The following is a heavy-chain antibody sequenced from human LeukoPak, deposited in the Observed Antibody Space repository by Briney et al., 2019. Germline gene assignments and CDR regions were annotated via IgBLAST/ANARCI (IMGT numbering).Heavy chain of an antibody. V-gene: IGHV1-69*05. CDR2: IIPIFATA. J-gene: IGHJ6*03. CDR3: ARLTTAYYYYYYMDV. D-gene: IGHD4-17*01. CDR1: GYTFTSYG. Sequence: SVKVSCKASGYTFTSYGISWVRQAPGQGLEWMGGIIPIFATANSAQKFQGRVTLTRNTSISTAYMELSSLRSEDTAVYYCARLTTAYYYYYYMDVWGKGTPVTVSS.